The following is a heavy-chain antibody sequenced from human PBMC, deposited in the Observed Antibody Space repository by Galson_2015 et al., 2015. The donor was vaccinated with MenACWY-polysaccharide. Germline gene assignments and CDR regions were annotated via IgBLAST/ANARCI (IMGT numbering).Heavy chain of an antibody. CDR1: GFTFSSYN. V-gene: IGHV3-48*03. D-gene: IGHD6-19*01. Sequence: SLRLSCAASGFTFSSYNMNWVRQAPGKGLEWISYISSGGTTIYYADSVKGRFTTSRDNAKNSLYLQMNDLRDEDTAVYYCAREPAGLPVDFWGQGTLVTVSS. CDR2: ISSGGTTI. J-gene: IGHJ4*02. CDR3: AREPAGLPVDF.